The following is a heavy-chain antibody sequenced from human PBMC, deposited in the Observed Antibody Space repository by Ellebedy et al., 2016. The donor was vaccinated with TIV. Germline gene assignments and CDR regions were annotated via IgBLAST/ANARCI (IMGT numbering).Heavy chain of an antibody. D-gene: IGHD3-22*01. V-gene: IGHV1-3*01. CDR1: GYSFTTFT. CDR3: ARESQDSSYDSTGYDY. Sequence: AASVKVSCKASGYSFTTFTIHWVRQAPGQRPEWMGWINPDNGDTKHSQKFQARVTMTRDTSTSTVYMELSSLRSEDTAVYYCARESQDSSYDSTGYDYWGQGTLVTVSS. J-gene: IGHJ4*02. CDR2: INPDNGDT.